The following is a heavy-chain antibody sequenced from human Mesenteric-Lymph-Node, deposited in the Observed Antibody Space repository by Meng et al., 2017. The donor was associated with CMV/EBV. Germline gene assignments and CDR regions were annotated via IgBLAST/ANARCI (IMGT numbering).Heavy chain of an antibody. J-gene: IGHJ4*02. D-gene: IGHD2-2*01. V-gene: IGHV3-30-3*01. CDR3: ARARPVVVAALDY. CDR1: GFTFSSYA. Sequence: GESLKISCAASGFTFSSYAMHWVRQAPGKGLEWVAVISYDGSNKYYADSVKGRFTISRDNSKTTLYLQMNSLRAEDTAVYYCARARPVVVAALDYWGQGTLVTVSS. CDR2: ISYDGSNK.